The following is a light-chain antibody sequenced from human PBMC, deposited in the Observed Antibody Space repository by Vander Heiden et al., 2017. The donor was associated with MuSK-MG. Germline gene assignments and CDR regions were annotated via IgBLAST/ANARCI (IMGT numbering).Light chain of an antibody. J-gene: IGLJ3*02. CDR2: EVN. CDR3: CSFTTSGTLV. CDR1: SSDIGAHDQ. V-gene: IGLV2-23*02. Sequence: QSALTQPASVSGSPGPSITISCSGTSSDIGAHDQVSWYQVYPGKVPKFLIYEVNKRPSGVSTRFSGSKSGNLASLTIWGLQAEDEADYYCCSFTTSGTLVFGGGTKLTVL.